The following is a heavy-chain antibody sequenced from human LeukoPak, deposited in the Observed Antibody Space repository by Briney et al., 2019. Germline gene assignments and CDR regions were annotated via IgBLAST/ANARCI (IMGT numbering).Heavy chain of an antibody. CDR1: GYTFTGYY. V-gene: IGHV1-2*02. CDR2: INPNSGGT. D-gene: IGHD2-21*01. CDR3: ARSARSVVEFDY. Sequence: ASVKVSCKASGYTFTGYYMHWVRQAPGQGLEWMGWINPNSGGTNYAQKFQGRVTMTRDTSISAADMELSRLTYDDTAVYYCARSARSVVEFDYWGQGTLVTVSS. J-gene: IGHJ4*02.